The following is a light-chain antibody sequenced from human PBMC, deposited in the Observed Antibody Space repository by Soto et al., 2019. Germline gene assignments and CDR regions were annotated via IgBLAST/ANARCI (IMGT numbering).Light chain of an antibody. V-gene: IGKV1-39*01. CDR2: AAS. CDR1: QSISSY. Sequence: IPMSQSPSPPCASLGKRVTLTCRASQSISSYLNWYQQKPGKAPKLLIYAASSLQSGVPSRFSGSGSGTDFTLTISSLQPEDFATYYCQQSYSTPPTFGQGTRLEIK. J-gene: IGKJ5*01. CDR3: QQSYSTPPT.